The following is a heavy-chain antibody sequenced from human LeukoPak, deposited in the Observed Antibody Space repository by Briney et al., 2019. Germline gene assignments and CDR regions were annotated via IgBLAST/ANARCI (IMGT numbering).Heavy chain of an antibody. CDR1: GGSISSSTYF. Sequence: PSETLSLTCTVSGGSISSSTYFWGWIRQPPGKGLEWIGNIYYTGTNYQNPSLESRVTMSVDTSKNQFSLKLSSVTAADTAVYYCATRALWREGVVMGPGYAFDIWGQGTMVTVSS. V-gene: IGHV4-39*07. CDR3: ATRALWREGVVMGPGYAFDI. CDR2: IYYTGTN. J-gene: IGHJ3*02. D-gene: IGHD3-3*01.